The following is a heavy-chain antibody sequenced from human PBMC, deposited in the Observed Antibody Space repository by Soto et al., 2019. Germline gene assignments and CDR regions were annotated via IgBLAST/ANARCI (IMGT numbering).Heavy chain of an antibody. CDR2: IIPIFGTA. J-gene: IGHJ4*02. Sequence: SVKVSCKASGGTFSSYAISWVRQAPGQGLEWMGGIIPIFGTANYAQKFQGRVTITADESTSTAYMELSSLRSEDTAVYYCAREEGRDGYNYFDYWGQGTLVTVSS. CDR3: AREEGRDGYNYFDY. CDR1: GGTFSSYA. D-gene: IGHD5-12*01. V-gene: IGHV1-69*13.